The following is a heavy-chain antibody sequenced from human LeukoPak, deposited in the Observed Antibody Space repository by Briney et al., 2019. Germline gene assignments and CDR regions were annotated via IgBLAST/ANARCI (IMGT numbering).Heavy chain of an antibody. D-gene: IGHD1-1*01. CDR3: ARDEELERGAGDPGDFDY. Sequence: GGSLRLSCAASGFTFSSYSMNWVRQAPGKELEWVSSISSSSSYIYYADSVKGRFTISRDNAKNSLYLQMNSLRAEDTAVYYCARDEELERGAGDPGDFDYWGQGTLVTVSS. J-gene: IGHJ4*02. CDR1: GFTFSSYS. CDR2: ISSSSSYI. V-gene: IGHV3-21*01.